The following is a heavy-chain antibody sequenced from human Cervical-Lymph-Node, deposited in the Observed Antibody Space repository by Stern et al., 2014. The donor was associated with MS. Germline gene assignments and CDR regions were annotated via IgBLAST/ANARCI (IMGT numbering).Heavy chain of an antibody. D-gene: IGHD1-26*01. CDR1: ENTFTGYY. V-gene: IGHV1-2*02. CDR3: ARISLGSGIDY. J-gene: IGHJ4*02. Sequence: VQLVGSWAEVKKPGASVKVTCKTSENTFTGYYIHWVRQAPGHGLEWMGWINPNSGATNYAQRFQDRVSLTSDTSNSLAYMELDRLTSGDTAVYYCARISLGSGIDYWGQGSLVTVSS. CDR2: INPNSGAT.